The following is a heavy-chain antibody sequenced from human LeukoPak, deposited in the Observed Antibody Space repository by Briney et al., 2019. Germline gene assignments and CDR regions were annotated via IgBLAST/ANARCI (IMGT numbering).Heavy chain of an antibody. D-gene: IGHD6-19*01. CDR2: IKQDGSDK. CDR3: ARDIAAGNLFDP. J-gene: IGHJ5*02. CDR1: GVTFSSYW. Sequence: GGSLRLSCAASGVTFSSYWMNWVRQAPGQGLEWVANIKQDGSDKHYVDTVKGRFTISRDNAKNSLYLQMNNLRAEDTAVYYCARDIAAGNLFDPWGQGTLVTVSS. V-gene: IGHV3-7*05.